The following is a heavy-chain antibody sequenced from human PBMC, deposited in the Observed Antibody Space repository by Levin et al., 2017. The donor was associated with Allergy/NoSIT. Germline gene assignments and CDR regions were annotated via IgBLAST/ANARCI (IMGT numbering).Heavy chain of an antibody. CDR2: ITDSSSST. J-gene: IGHJ4*02. D-gene: IGHD3/OR15-3a*01. CDR1: GFTFSRYA. V-gene: IGHV3-23*01. Sequence: PAGGSLRLSCAASGFTFSRYAMMWVRQAPGKGLEWVSSITDSSSSTFYADSVSGRFTVSRDNSKNTLSLQMNSLKAEDTALYYCALDGGDYWGQGTLVTVSS. CDR3: ALDGGDY.